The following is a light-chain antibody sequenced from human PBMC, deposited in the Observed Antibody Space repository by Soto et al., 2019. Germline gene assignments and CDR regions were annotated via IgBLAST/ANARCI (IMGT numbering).Light chain of an antibody. Sequence: EVVLTQSPGTLSLSTGERATLSCRTSQSVSSSYLAWYQQKPGQAPRLLIHGASSRATGIPDRFSGSGSGTDFTLTISRLEPEYFAVYYCQQYGTSPGTFGPGTKVDI. CDR3: QQYGTSPGT. CDR1: QSVSSSY. CDR2: GAS. J-gene: IGKJ1*01. V-gene: IGKV3-20*01.